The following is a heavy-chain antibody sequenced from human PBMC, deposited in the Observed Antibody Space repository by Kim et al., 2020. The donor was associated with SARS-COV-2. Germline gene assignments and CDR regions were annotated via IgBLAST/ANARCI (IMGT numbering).Heavy chain of an antibody. V-gene: IGHV1-69*04. CDR3: ARERYDDYGDYSLDY. Sequence: QKFQGRVTITADKSTSTAYMELSSRRSEDTAVYYCARERYDDYGDYSLDYWGQGTLVTVSS. J-gene: IGHJ4*02. D-gene: IGHD4-17*01.